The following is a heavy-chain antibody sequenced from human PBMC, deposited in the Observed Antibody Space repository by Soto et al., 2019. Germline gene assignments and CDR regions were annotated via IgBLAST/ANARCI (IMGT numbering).Heavy chain of an antibody. CDR2: ISSSSSTI. CDR3: ARDSPPLLGGYYNYYYYGMDV. V-gene: IGHV3-48*02. D-gene: IGHD3-22*01. Sequence: GGFLRLSCAAPGFTFSSYSMNWVRQAPGKGLEWVSYISSSSSTIYYADSVKGRFTISRDNAKNSLYLQMNSLRDEDTAVYYCARDSPPLLGGYYNYYYYGMDVWGQGTTVTVSS. CDR1: GFTFSSYS. J-gene: IGHJ6*02.